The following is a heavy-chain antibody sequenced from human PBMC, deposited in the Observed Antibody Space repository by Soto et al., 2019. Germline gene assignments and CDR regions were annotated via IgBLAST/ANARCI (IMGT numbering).Heavy chain of an antibody. V-gene: IGHV1-46*01. CDR3: ARDVGDSGSHWFDS. CDR2: INPSGSST. J-gene: IGHJ5*01. D-gene: IGHD1-26*01. CDR1: GYIFSNYY. Sequence: ASVKVSCKASGYIFSNYYIHWVRQAPGQGLEWVGIINPSGSSTRYAQNFQGRVTMTRDTSSNTVYMELSSLRFEDTAVYYCARDVGDSGSHWFDSWGQGSLVTVSS.